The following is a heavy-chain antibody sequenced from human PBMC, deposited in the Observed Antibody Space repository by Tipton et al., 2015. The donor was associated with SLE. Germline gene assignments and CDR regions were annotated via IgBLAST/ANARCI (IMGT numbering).Heavy chain of an antibody. Sequence: TLSLTCTVSDDSISNYYWSWIRQSPGKGLEWIGYGYYIGSTNYNPSLKSRLTISVDTSKNQFSLRLGSVSAADTAMYYCARALWVDKDFEVPLAIRLRAFDIWGQGRMVTVSS. V-gene: IGHV4-59*01. J-gene: IGHJ3*02. CDR2: GYYIGST. CDR1: DDSISNYY. CDR3: ARALWVDKDFEVPLAIRLRAFDI. D-gene: IGHD2-2*02.